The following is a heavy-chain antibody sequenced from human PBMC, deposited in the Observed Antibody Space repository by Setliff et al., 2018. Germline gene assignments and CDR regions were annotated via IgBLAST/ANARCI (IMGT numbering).Heavy chain of an antibody. J-gene: IGHJ4*01. V-gene: IGHV4-39*02. Sequence: PSETLSLTCNVSGGSVSSGYYYWDWIRQPPGKGLEWIGTVYYTGRTYYNPSLKSRVTIAVDAPDNHFSLKLRSVTAADTAVYYCARAPNDLGVDWLFNNYFDYWGHGTRVTVS. CDR2: VYYTGRT. CDR1: GGSVSSGYYY. D-gene: IGHD3-9*01. CDR3: ARAPNDLGVDWLFNNYFDY.